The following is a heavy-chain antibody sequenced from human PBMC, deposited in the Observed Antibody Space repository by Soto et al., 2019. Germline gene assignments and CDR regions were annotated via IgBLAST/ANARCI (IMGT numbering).Heavy chain of an antibody. D-gene: IGHD3-9*01. J-gene: IGHJ4*02. CDR2: ISSSSSTI. V-gene: IGHV3-48*02. CDR3: ARQGRPLRLVSLDY. CDR1: GFTFSSYS. Sequence: EVQLVESGGGLVQPGGSLRLSCAASGFTFSSYSMNWVRQAPGKGLEWVSYISSSSSTIYYADSVKGRFTISRDNAKNSLYLKMNSLRDEDTAVYYFARQGRPLRLVSLDYWGQGTLVTVSS.